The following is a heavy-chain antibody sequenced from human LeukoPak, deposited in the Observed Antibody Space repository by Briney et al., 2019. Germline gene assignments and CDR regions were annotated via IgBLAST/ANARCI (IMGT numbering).Heavy chain of an antibody. CDR3: ARDFNYQVDW. D-gene: IGHD1-1*01. CDR1: GYTFSSYG. V-gene: IGHV1-18*01. Sequence: ASVKVSCKASGYTFSSYGISWVRQAPGQGLEWMTWTSDDNTNRQYEQKFRDRVTVTTDTSTSTAYMELWSLIIDDTAVYYCARDFNYQVDWWGQGTLVTVSS. J-gene: IGHJ4*02. CDR2: TSDDNTNR.